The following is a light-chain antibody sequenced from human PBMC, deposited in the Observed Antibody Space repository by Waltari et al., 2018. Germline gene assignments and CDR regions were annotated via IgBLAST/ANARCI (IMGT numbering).Light chain of an antibody. CDR3: QAWDSSPQ. V-gene: IGLV3-1*01. CDR1: ELGDKF. CDR2: QDS. Sequence: SYELTQQPPVYVSPGQTGRIPRSGEELGDKFVCWYQQKPGQSPVLVIHQDSKRPSGIPERFSGSNSGNTATLTISGTQAMDEADYYCQAWDSSPQFGGGTKLTVL. J-gene: IGLJ3*02.